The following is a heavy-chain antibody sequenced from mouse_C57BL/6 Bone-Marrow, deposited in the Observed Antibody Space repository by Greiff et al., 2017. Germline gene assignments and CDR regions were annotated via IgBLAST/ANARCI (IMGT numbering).Heavy chain of an antibody. CDR1: GFTFSSYT. J-gene: IGHJ2*01. CDR3: ARGYYYGSSLYFDY. D-gene: IGHD1-1*01. Sequence: EVQLVESGGGLVKPGGSLKLSCAASGFTFSSYTMSWVRQTPEKRLEWVATISGGGGNTYYPDSVKGRFTISRDNAKNTLYLQMSSLRSEDTALYYCARGYYYGSSLYFDYWGQGTTLTVSS. V-gene: IGHV5-9*01. CDR2: ISGGGGNT.